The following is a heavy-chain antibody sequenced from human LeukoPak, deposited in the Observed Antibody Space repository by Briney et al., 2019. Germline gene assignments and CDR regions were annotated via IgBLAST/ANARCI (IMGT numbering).Heavy chain of an antibody. Sequence: GGSLRLSCTASGFTFSDYWMTWVRQAPGKGPEREANIKQDGSQRYYVDSVRGRFTISRDNAKNSLFLQMNGLRAEDTAVYYCARRGGSSSRRSPIDYWGQGTLVTVSS. CDR2: IKQDGSQR. D-gene: IGHD6-6*01. CDR3: ARRGGSSSRRSPIDY. CDR1: GFTFSDYW. J-gene: IGHJ4*02. V-gene: IGHV3-7*01.